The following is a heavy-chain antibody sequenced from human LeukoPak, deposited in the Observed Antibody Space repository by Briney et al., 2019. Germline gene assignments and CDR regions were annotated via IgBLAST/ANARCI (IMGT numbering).Heavy chain of an antibody. CDR1: GYSVSSGYY. J-gene: IGHJ3*02. Sequence: PSETLSLTCSVSGYSVSSGYYWGWIRQPPGKGLEWIGTIFHSGSTYYNPSLKSRVTISVDTSKNRFSLKLSSVTAADTAVYYCARHSQWGVIPWTFDRWGQGTKVTVSS. CDR3: ARHSQWGVIPWTFDR. V-gene: IGHV4-38-2*01. CDR2: IFHSGST. D-gene: IGHD3-16*02.